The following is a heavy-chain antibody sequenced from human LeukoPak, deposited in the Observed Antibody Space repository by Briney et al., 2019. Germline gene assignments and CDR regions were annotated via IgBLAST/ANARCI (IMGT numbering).Heavy chain of an antibody. Sequence: ASVKVSCKASGYTFSGSYIHWVRQAPGQRLEWMGWINAGNGNTKYSQEFQGRVTITRDTSASTAYMELSSLRSEDMAVYYCARGRYCSGGSCYYAFDYWGQGTLVTVSS. CDR3: ARGRYCSGGSCYYAFDY. V-gene: IGHV1-3*03. CDR2: INAGNGNT. J-gene: IGHJ4*02. CDR1: GYTFSGSY. D-gene: IGHD2-15*01.